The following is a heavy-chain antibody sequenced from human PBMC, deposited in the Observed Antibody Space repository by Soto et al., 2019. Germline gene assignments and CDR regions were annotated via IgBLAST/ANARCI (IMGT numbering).Heavy chain of an antibody. Sequence: QVQLVQSGAEVKKPGSSVRVSCTASADTFNFYSINWVRQAPGLGLEWMGRINPILSLSTYAPRFQGRVTMTADKSTTTAYMELSSLRSEDTAMYYCASSYGSGYRAVDSWGQGALVTVSS. V-gene: IGHV1-69*02. CDR3: ASSYGSGYRAVDS. D-gene: IGHD3-10*01. CDR2: INPILSLS. J-gene: IGHJ4*02. CDR1: ADTFNFYS.